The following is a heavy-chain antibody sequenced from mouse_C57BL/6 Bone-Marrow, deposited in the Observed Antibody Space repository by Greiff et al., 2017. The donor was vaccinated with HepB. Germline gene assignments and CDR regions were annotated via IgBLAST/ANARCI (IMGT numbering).Heavy chain of an antibody. V-gene: IGHV5-16*01. D-gene: IGHD1-1*01. CDR1: GFTFSDYY. CDR2: INYDGSST. CDR3: ARGEYGSIPYWYFDV. J-gene: IGHJ1*03. Sequence: EVHLVESEGGLVQPGSSMKLSCTASGFTFSDYYMAWVRQVPEKGLEWVANINYDGSSTYYLDSLKSRFIISRDNAKNILYLQMSSLKSEDTATYYCARGEYGSIPYWYFDVWGTGTTVTVSS.